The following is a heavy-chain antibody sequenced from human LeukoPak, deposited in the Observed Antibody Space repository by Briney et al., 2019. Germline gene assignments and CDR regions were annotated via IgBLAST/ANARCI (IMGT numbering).Heavy chain of an antibody. V-gene: IGHV4-4*07. D-gene: IGHD4-23*01. CDR3: ARGYYGGSHFDY. Sequence: PSETLSLTCTVSGGSISSYYWTWIRQPAGKGLEWIGRIYTSGSTNYNPSLKSRVTISVGTSKNQFSLKLSSVTAADTAVYYCARGYYGGSHFDYWGQGTLVTVSS. J-gene: IGHJ4*02. CDR1: GGSISSYY. CDR2: IYTSGST.